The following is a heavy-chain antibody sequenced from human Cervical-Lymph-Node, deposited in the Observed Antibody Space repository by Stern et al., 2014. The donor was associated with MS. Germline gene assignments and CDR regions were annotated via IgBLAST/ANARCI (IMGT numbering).Heavy chain of an antibody. Sequence: QVQLVQSGAEVKKPGSSVKVSCKASGGTFSNYAPSWVRQAPGQGLEWMGGIVPLFGKPNYAQKFQGRVTITADESTSTAYMDLSSLRSEDTAVYYCASPLTATSVPFGYYGMNVWGQGTTVTVS. CDR3: ASPLTATSVPFGYYGMNV. V-gene: IGHV1-69*01. CDR1: GGTFSNYA. D-gene: IGHD4-17*01. CDR2: IVPLFGKP. J-gene: IGHJ6*02.